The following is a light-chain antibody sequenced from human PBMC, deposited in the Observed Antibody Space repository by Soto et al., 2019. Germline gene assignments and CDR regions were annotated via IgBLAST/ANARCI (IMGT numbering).Light chain of an antibody. CDR3: QECHSTPHT. V-gene: IGKV1-39*01. J-gene: IGKJ2*01. Sequence: DIQLTQSPSSLSASVGDRITIYCLASQSISRNLNWYQQMPGKAPNLLIYAARDLQRGVPGRFSGSGSGTEFNLSTSSLHLEDIATFYCQECHSTPHTFGQGTKLEI. CDR2: AAR. CDR1: QSISRN.